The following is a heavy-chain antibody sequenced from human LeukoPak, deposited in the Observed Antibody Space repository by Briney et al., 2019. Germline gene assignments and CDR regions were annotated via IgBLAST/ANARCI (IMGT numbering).Heavy chain of an antibody. D-gene: IGHD5-12*01. CDR1: GGSISSYY. CDR3: ASPIRGYSGYDSGSGYFDY. V-gene: IGHV4-59*08. CDR2: IYYSGST. J-gene: IGHJ4*02. Sequence: SETLSLTCTVSGGSISSYYWSWIRQPPGKGLEWIGYIYYSGSTNYNPSLKSRVTISVDTSKNQFSLKLSSVTAADTAVYYCASPIRGYSGYDSGSGYFDYWGQGTLVTVSS.